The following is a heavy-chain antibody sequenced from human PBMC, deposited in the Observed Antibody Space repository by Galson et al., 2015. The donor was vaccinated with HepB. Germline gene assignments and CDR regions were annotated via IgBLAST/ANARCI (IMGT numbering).Heavy chain of an antibody. V-gene: IGHV3-48*02. J-gene: IGHJ4*02. CDR1: GLTFSSYS. CDR3: ASDILTQHDY. Sequence: SLRLSCAASGLTFSSYSMNWVRQAPGKGLECVSYISSSSSTIYYADSVKGRFTISRDNAKNSLYLQMNSLRDEDTAVYYCASDILTQHDYWGQGTLVTVSS. CDR2: ISSSSSTI. D-gene: IGHD3-9*01.